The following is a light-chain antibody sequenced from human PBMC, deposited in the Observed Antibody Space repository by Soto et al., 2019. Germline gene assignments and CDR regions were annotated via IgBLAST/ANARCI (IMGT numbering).Light chain of an antibody. V-gene: IGLV2-14*01. J-gene: IGLJ3*02. Sequence: QSALTQPASVSGSPGQSITISCTGTSSDVGGYNYVSWFQQHPGKAPKLMIYEVTYRPSGVSNRFSGSKSGNTASLTISGLQDEDEADYYCSSYSISSAVVFGGGTKVTVL. CDR3: SSYSISSAVV. CDR2: EVT. CDR1: SSDVGGYNY.